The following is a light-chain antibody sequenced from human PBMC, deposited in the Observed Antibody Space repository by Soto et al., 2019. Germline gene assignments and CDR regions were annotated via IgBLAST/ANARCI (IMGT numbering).Light chain of an antibody. V-gene: IGLV2-14*03. CDR2: DVR. J-gene: IGLJ2*01. Sequence: QSVLTQPASVSGSPGQSITISSTGTSGDVGAYNYVSWYQQHPGKAPKLIICDVRYRPSGVSNRFSGSKSGNTASLTISGLKPEDEADYYCSSYTSTSSVLFGGGTKLTVL. CDR3: SSYTSTSSVL. CDR1: SGDVGAYNY.